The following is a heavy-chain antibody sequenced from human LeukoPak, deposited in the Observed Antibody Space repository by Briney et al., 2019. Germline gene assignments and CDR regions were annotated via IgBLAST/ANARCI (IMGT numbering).Heavy chain of an antibody. D-gene: IGHD3-3*01. Sequence: GGSLRLSCAASGFIFSDYYMNWIRQAPGKGLEWVSYISSSGSNTYYADSVKGRFTISRDNAKNSLYLQMNSLRAEDTAVYYCARDLAYYDFWSGYYTGPSDYWGQGTLVTVSS. J-gene: IGHJ4*02. CDR1: GFIFSDYY. CDR3: ARDLAYYDFWSGYYTGPSDY. V-gene: IGHV3-11*04. CDR2: ISSSGSNT.